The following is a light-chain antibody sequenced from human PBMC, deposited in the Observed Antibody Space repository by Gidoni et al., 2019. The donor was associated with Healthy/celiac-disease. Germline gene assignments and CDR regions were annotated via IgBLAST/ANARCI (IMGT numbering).Light chain of an antibody. CDR2: WAS. V-gene: IGKV4-1*01. J-gene: IGKJ4*01. CDR3: QQYYSTVRT. CDR1: QSVLYSSNNKNY. Sequence: DIVMTQSPDSLAVSLGERATIHCKSSQSVLYSSNNKNYLAWYQQKPGQPPKLLIYWASTRESGVPDRFSGSGSGTDFTLTISSLQAEDVAVYYCQQYYSTVRTFGGGTKVEIK.